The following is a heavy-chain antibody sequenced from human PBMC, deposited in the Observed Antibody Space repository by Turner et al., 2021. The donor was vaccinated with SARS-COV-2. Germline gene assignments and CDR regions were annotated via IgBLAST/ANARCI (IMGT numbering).Heavy chain of an antibody. V-gene: IGHV3-21*01. D-gene: IGHD2-2*01. CDR1: GFTFRSYS. CDR3: ARDHRPVVVPAAKRAGSYYYGMDV. Sequence: VQLVESGGGLVKPGGSLRLSCAASGFTFRSYSMNWVRQAPGKGLEWVSSISSSSSYIYYADSVKGRFTISRDNAKNSLYLQMNSLRAEDTAVYYCARDHRPVVVPAAKRAGSYYYGMDVWGQGTTVTVSS. J-gene: IGHJ6*02. CDR2: ISSSSSYI.